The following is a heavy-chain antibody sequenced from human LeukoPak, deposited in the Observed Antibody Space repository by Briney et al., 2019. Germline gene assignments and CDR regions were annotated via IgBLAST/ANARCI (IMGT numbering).Heavy chain of an antibody. CDR3: AREARRGSNWYGGNWFDP. J-gene: IGHJ5*02. CDR1: GYTFTSYG. CDR2: ISAYNGNT. Sequence: ASVKVSCKASGYTFTSYGISWVRQAPGQGLEWMGWISAYNGNTNYAQKLQDRVTMTTDTSTSTAYMELRSLRSDDTAVYYCAREARRGSNWYGGNWFDPWGQGTLVTFSS. V-gene: IGHV1-18*01. D-gene: IGHD6-13*01.